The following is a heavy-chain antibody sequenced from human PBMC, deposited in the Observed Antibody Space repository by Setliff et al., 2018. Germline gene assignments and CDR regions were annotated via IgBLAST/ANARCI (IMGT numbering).Heavy chain of an antibody. D-gene: IGHD3-3*01. Sequence: PGGSLRLSCTASGFTFGDYAMSWVRQAPGKGLEWVGFIRSKAYGGTTEYAASVKGRFTISRDDSKSIAYLQMNSLKTEDTAVYYCTRERPEDFWSGYPYYYYMDVWGKGTTVTVSS. CDR1: GFTFGDYA. J-gene: IGHJ6*03. CDR3: TRERPEDFWSGYPYYYYMDV. V-gene: IGHV3-49*04. CDR2: IRSKAYGGTT.